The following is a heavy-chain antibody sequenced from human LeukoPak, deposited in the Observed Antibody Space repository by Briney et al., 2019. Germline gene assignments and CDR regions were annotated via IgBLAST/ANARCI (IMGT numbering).Heavy chain of an antibody. J-gene: IGHJ4*02. V-gene: IGHV5-51*01. D-gene: IGHD2-15*01. CDR3: ARRNPSGYFDY. CDR1: GYPFSNYW. CDR2: IYPGDFDT. Sequence: RGESLKISCKASGYPFSNYWIGWVRQLPGKGLEWMGIIYPGDFDTKYSPSFQGQVTISADRSITTAYLQWSSLKASDTAMYYCARRNPSGYFDYWAQGTLVTVSS.